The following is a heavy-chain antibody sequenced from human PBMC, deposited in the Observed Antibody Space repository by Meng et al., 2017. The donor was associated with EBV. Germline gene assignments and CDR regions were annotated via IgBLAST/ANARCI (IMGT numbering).Heavy chain of an antibody. CDR1: GGPFRYYA. CDR3: ASESGRGYTPDY. CDR2: FLPRLGAP. V-gene: IGHV1-69*01. J-gene: IGHJ4*02. D-gene: IGHD3-10*01. Sequence: VQLVQSAAEVKKPGSSGNVACKTSGGPFRYYAISWVRQAPGQGLEWLGGFLPRLGAPNYAQKFHGRVKITADESTSTHYMDLSSLRSEDTAIYYCASESGRGYTPDYWGQGTLVTVSS.